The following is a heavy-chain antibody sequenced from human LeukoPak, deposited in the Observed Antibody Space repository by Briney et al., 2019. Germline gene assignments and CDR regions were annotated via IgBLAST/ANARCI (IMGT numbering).Heavy chain of an antibody. CDR3: ASRDGYNLYDY. Sequence: SETLSLTCTVSGGSISITTYYWGWIRQPPGKGLEWIGEINHSGSTNYNPSLKSRVTISVDTSKNQFSLKLSSVTAADTAVYYCASRDGYNLYDYWGQGTLVTVSS. CDR1: GGSISITTYY. CDR2: INHSGST. J-gene: IGHJ4*02. V-gene: IGHV4-39*07. D-gene: IGHD5-24*01.